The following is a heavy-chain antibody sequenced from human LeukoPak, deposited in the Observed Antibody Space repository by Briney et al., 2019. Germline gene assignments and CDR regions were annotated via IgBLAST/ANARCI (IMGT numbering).Heavy chain of an antibody. CDR3: AKDQKARYCSSTSCPAWAYFDWPDAFDI. V-gene: IGHV3-23*01. CDR1: GFTFSSYA. Sequence: GGSLRLSCAASGFTFSSYAMSWVRQAPGKGLEWVSAISGSGGSTYYADSVKGRFTISRDNSKNTLYLQMNSLRAEDTAVYYCAKDQKARYCSSTSCPAWAYFDWPDAFDIWGQGTMVTVSS. D-gene: IGHD2-2*01. CDR2: ISGSGGST. J-gene: IGHJ3*02.